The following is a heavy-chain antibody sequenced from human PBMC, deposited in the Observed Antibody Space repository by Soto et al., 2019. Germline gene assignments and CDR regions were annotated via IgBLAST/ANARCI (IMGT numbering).Heavy chain of an antibody. D-gene: IGHD3-9*01. Sequence: QVQLQQWGAGLLKPSETLSLTCAVYGGSFSGYYWSWIRQPPGKGLEWIGEINHSGSTNYNPSLKSRVTISVDTSTNQFSLKLSSVTAADTAVYYCARGCSDILTGYHRRRPADWFDPWGQGTLVTVSS. CDR1: GGSFSGYY. CDR2: INHSGST. CDR3: ARGCSDILTGYHRRRPADWFDP. J-gene: IGHJ5*02. V-gene: IGHV4-34*01.